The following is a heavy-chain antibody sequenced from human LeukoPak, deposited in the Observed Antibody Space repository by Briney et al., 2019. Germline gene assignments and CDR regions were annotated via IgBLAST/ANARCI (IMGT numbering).Heavy chain of an antibody. CDR2: ISYHGRDN. V-gene: IGHV3-30*03. CDR3: ARGRVRFLEWLLAY. CDR1: GFTLNHYV. J-gene: IGHJ4*02. Sequence: GGSLRLSCVASGFTLNHYVLHWVRHAPGKGLEWVAVISYHGRDNYYADSVKGRFTISRDNSKNTQYLEMNSLRPEDTAVYYCARGRVRFLEWLLAYWGQGTLVTVSS. D-gene: IGHD3-3*01.